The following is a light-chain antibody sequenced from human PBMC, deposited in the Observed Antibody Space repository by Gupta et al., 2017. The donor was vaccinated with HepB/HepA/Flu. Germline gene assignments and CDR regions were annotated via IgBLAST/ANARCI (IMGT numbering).Light chain of an antibody. CDR1: SSNIGSNT. CDR2: NNN. CDR3: AAWDDSLSGPE. Sequence: QSVLTQPPSASGTPGQRVTISCSGSSSNIGSNTVNWYQQLPGTAPKLLIYNNNQRPSGVPDRFSGSKSGTSASLAISGLQSEDEADYYGAAWDDSLSGPEFGGGTKLTVL. J-gene: IGLJ3*02. V-gene: IGLV1-44*01.